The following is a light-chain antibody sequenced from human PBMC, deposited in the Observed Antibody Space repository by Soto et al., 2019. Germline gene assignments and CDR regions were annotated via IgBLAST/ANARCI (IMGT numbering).Light chain of an antibody. J-gene: IGLJ2*01. CDR2: EVS. V-gene: IGLV2-14*01. CDR3: SSYTSSSTHVV. Sequence: QPASVSGSPGQSITISCTGTSSDVGGYNYVSWYQQHPGKAPKLIIYEVSNRPSGVSNRFSGSKSGNTASLTISGLQAEDEADYYCSSYTSSSTHVVFGGGTKLTVL. CDR1: SSDVGGYNY.